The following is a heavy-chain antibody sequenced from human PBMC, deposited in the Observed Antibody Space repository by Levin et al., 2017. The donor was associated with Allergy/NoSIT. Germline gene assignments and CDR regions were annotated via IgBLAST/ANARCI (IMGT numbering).Heavy chain of an antibody. V-gene: IGHV3-23*01. J-gene: IGHJ5*02. CDR2: ISGSGGST. Sequence: GESLKISCAASGFTFSSYAMSWVRQAPGKGLEWVSAISGSGGSTYYADSVKGRFTISRDNSKNTLYLQMNSLRAEDTAVYYCAKESLWFRELPNWFDPWGQGTLVTVSS. D-gene: IGHD3-10*01. CDR3: AKESLWFRELPNWFDP. CDR1: GFTFSSYA.